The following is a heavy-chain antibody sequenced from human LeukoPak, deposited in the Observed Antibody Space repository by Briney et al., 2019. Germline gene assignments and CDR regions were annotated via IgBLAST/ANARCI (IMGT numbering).Heavy chain of an antibody. CDR1: GGSISSYY. J-gene: IGHJ3*02. V-gene: IGHV4-59*01. CDR2: IYYSGST. CDR3: ARVGGRGYSYGSDTFHI. D-gene: IGHD5-18*01. Sequence: SETLSLTCTVSGGSISSYYWSWIRQPPGKGLEWIGYIYYSGSTNYNPSLKSRVTISVDTSKNQFSLKLSSVTAADTAVYYCARVGGRGYSYGSDTFHIWGQGSMVTVSS.